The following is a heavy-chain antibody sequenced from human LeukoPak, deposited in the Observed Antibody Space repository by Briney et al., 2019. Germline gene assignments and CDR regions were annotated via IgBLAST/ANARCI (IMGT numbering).Heavy chain of an antibody. Sequence: SETLSLTCTVSGGSISSYYWSWIRQPPGKGLEWIGYIYYSGSTNYNPSLKSRVTISVDTSKNQSSLKLSSVTAADTAVYYCARGGRGSSGYYSFDYWGQGTLVTVSS. J-gene: IGHJ4*02. CDR1: GGSISSYY. V-gene: IGHV4-59*12. D-gene: IGHD3-22*01. CDR2: IYYSGST. CDR3: ARGGRGSSGYYSFDY.